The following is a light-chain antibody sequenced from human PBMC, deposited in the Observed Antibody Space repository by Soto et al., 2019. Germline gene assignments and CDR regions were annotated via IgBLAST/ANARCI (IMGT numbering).Light chain of an antibody. CDR2: GVS. Sequence: QSVLTQPASVSGSPGQSITISCTGTSSDVGGYKYVSWYQHHPGKAPKLMIYGVSDRPSGVSNRFSGSKSGNTASLTISGLQAEDEADYYCSSHTTSSTWVFGGGTKLTVL. CDR3: SSHTTSSTWV. J-gene: IGLJ3*02. CDR1: SSDVGGYKY. V-gene: IGLV2-14*01.